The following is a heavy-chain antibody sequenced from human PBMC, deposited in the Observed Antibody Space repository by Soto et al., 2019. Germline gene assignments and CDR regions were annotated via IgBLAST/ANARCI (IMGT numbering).Heavy chain of an antibody. D-gene: IGHD3-3*01. V-gene: IGHV3-9*01. Sequence: EVQLVESGGDLVQPGRSLRLSCAASGFTFDDYPMHWVRQAPGKGLEWVSGISWNSGILGYADSVRGRFSISRDNAKKSLYLQINGLRPEDTALYCCVKDGLTSIFWQVDDGVVIWGRGTMVNVSS. CDR2: ISWNSGIL. CDR1: GFTFDDYP. CDR3: VKDGLTSIFWQVDDGVVI. J-gene: IGHJ3*02.